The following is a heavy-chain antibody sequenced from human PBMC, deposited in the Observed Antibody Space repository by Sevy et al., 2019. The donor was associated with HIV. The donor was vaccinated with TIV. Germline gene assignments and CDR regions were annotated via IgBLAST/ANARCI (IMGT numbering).Heavy chain of an antibody. D-gene: IGHD3-9*01. Sequence: ASVKVSCKGSGYTFTNYGLIWVRQAPGHGLEYMGRINTNSGNPTFAPGFAGRFVFSLDTSVSTAFLQIDSLKAEDTALYYCARAHYNSFDTWGQGSLVTLSS. V-gene: IGHV7-4-1*01. CDR3: ARAHYNSFDT. J-gene: IGHJ4*02. CDR2: INTNSGNP. CDR1: GYTFTNYG.